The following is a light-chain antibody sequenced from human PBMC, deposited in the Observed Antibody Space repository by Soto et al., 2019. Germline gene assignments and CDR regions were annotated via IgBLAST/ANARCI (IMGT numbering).Light chain of an antibody. J-gene: IGKJ2*01. CDR1: QSVSSY. Sequence: EFVWTECPATLSLAPGERATLSCRASQSVSSYLAWYQQKPGQAPRLLIYGASNRATGIPARFSGSGSGTDFTLTISSLEPEDFAVYYCQHRGKWPRTFGQGTKLEIK. CDR3: QHRGKWPRT. CDR2: GAS. V-gene: IGKV3-11*01.